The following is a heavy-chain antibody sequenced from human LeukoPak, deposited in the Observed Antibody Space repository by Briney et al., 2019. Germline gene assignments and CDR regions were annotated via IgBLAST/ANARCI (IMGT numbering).Heavy chain of an antibody. CDR2: ISSIGSTI. D-gene: IGHD2-2*01. Sequence: GGSLRLSCAASGFTFSTYTMNWVRQAPGKGLEWVSSISSIGSTIYYADSVKGRFTISRDNAKNSLYLQMNSLRAGDTAVYYCARIFTSGDAFDIWGQGTMVTVSS. CDR3: ARIFTSGDAFDI. J-gene: IGHJ3*02. V-gene: IGHV3-48*01. CDR1: GFTFSTYT.